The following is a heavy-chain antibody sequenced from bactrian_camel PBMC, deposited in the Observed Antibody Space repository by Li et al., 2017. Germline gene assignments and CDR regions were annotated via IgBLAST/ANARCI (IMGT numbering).Heavy chain of an antibody. D-gene: IGHD3*01. Sequence: HVQLVESGGGSVQVGGSMKLSCGASGNIFRTCGMAWYRQPPGKERELVASVSGDGTKRYMDSVKGRFTISRDNGKNMLFPEMRNLRSDDTAVYYCTAEPKGSRRWVGYAWKCQGQGTQVTVS. CDR1: GNIFRTCG. J-gene: IGHJ4*01. V-gene: IGHV3S53*01. CDR2: VSGDGTK.